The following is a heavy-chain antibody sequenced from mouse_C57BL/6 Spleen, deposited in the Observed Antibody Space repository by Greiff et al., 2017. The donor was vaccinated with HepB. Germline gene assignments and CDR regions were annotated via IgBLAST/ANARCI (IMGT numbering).Heavy chain of an antibody. D-gene: IGHD2-1*01. CDR3: ARDGNYDY. CDR2: IYPSDSYT. V-gene: IGHV1-50*01. CDR1: GYTFNRYW. Sequence: QVQLQQPGAELVKPGASVKLSCKASGYTFNRYWMQWVKQRPGQGLEWIGEIYPSDSYTNYKQKCKGKATLTVDTSSSTAYMQLSSLTSEDSAVYYCARDGNYDYWGQGTTLTVSS. J-gene: IGHJ2*01.